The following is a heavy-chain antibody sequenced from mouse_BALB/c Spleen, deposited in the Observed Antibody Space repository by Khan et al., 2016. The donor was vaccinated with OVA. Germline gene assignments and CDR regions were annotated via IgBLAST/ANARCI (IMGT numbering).Heavy chain of an antibody. CDR2: MIYTGYT. J-gene: IGHJ3*01. CDR1: GDSITSGY. Sequence: EVKLLESGPSLVKPSQTLSLTCSVTGDSITSGYWSWIRKFPGNKLEYMGYMIYTGYTDYNPSLKSRIAITRHTSKNQYYLQLNSVTAEDTATYXCASSTYRYAFAYWGQGTLVTVAA. CDR3: ASSTYRYAFAY. D-gene: IGHD2-14*01. V-gene: IGHV3-8*02.